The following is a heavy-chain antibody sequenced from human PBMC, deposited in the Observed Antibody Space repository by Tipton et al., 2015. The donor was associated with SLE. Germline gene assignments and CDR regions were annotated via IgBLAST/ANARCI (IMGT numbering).Heavy chain of an antibody. CDR2: ISAYNGNT. Sequence: QLVQSGAEVKKPGASVKVSCKASGYTFNSYGISWVRQAPGQGLEWMGWISAYNGNTNYAQKLQGRVTMTTDTSTSTAYMGLRSLRSDDTAVYYCASEMIAVAGTLDAFDIWGQGTMVTVSS. J-gene: IGHJ3*02. D-gene: IGHD6-19*01. CDR1: GYTFNSYG. CDR3: ASEMIAVAGTLDAFDI. V-gene: IGHV1-18*01.